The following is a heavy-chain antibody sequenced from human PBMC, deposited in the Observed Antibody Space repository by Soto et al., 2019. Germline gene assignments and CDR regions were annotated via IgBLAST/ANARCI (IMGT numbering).Heavy chain of an antibody. V-gene: IGHV4-39*01. Sequence: SETLSLTCTVSGGSISSSSYYWGWIRQPPGKGLEWIGSIYYSGSTYYNPSLKSRVTISVDTSKNQFSLKLSSVTAADTAVYYCARMRLNWFDPWGQGTLVTVSS. CDR2: IYYSGST. CDR3: ARMRLNWFDP. CDR1: GGSISSSSYY. D-gene: IGHD4-17*01. J-gene: IGHJ5*02.